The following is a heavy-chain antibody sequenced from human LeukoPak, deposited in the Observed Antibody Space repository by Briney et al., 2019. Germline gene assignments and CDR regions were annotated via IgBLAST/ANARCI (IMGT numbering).Heavy chain of an antibody. J-gene: IGHJ6*03. CDR1: GYTFTSYD. V-gene: IGHV1-8*03. CDR2: MNPNSGNT. D-gene: IGHD2-2*02. Sequence: ASVKVSCKASGYTFTSYDINWVRQATGQGLEWMGWMNPNSGNTGYAQKFQGRVTITRNTSISTAYMELSSLRSEDTAVYYCARAPPYCSSTSCYTGEGYYYYYMDVWGKGTTVTVSS. CDR3: ARAPPYCSSTSCYTGEGYYYYYMDV.